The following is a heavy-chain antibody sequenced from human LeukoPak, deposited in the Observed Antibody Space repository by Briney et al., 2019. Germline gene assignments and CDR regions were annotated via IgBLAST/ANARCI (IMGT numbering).Heavy chain of an antibody. Sequence: GGSLRLSCAASGFTFNSHHMNWVRQAPGKGLEWVSYISSRSNAIYYADSVKGRFTVSRDNARNSLFLQMNSLRDEDTAVYYCARDIAYDSSGYYSPHFDYWGQGTLVTVSS. CDR3: ARDIAYDSSGYYSPHFDY. D-gene: IGHD3-22*01. V-gene: IGHV3-48*02. J-gene: IGHJ4*02. CDR1: GFTFNSHH. CDR2: ISSRSNAI.